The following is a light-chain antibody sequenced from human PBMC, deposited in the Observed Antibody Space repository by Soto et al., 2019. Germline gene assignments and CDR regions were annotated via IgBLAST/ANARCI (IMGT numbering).Light chain of an antibody. V-gene: IGKV1-39*01. CDR1: QSISSY. CDR3: QQSYSSPYT. Sequence: DIQMTQSPSSLSASVGDRVTITCRASQSISSYLNWYQQKRGKAPKLLIYAASSLQSRVPSRFSGSGSGTDFTLTISSLQGEDFATYYCQQSYSSPYTFGQGTKLEIK. CDR2: AAS. J-gene: IGKJ2*01.